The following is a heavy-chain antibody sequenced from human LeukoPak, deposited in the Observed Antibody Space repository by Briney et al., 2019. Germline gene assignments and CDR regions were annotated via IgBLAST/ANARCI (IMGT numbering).Heavy chain of an antibody. CDR2: IYYSGSI. CDR3: ARDRSGYGYTDS. CDR1: GGSISSYY. D-gene: IGHD5-12*01. V-gene: IGHV4-59*01. J-gene: IGHJ4*02. Sequence: DPSETLSPTCTVSGGSISSYYWSWIRQPPGKGLEWIGYIYYSGSIDYNPSLKSRVTISVDRSKNQFSLKLSSVTAADTAVYYCARDRSGYGYTDSWGQGTLVTVSS.